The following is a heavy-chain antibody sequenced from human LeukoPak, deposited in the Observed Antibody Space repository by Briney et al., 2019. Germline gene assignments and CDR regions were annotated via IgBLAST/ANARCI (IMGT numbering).Heavy chain of an antibody. Sequence: RGSPRDSCAASGFTVSSNYLSWVCQAPGKGLEWVSVIYSGGGAYYADSVKGRFTISRDNSKNTLYLQMNSLRAEDTAVYYCARGRNRDGYSNYFDNWGEGALVTVSS. D-gene: IGHD5-24*01. V-gene: IGHV3-53*01. J-gene: IGHJ4*02. CDR2: IYSGGGA. CDR1: GFTVSSNY. CDR3: ARGRNRDGYSNYFDN.